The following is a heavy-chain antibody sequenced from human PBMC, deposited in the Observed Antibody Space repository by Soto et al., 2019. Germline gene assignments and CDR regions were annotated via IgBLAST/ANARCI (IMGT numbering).Heavy chain of an antibody. V-gene: IGHV5-51*01. Sequence: GESLKSTCKGSEDSFNTHWIGWVRQMPGKGLELMVLIYPTDSDTKYSPSFQGQVTISADKSINTAYLQWSSLKASDTARYYCARIFCSGDSCSVNEPFHXWGQGTMVTVS. J-gene: IGHJ3*01. CDR2: IYPTDSDT. CDR3: ARIFCSGDSCSVNEPFHX. D-gene: IGHD2-15*01. CDR1: EDSFNTHW.